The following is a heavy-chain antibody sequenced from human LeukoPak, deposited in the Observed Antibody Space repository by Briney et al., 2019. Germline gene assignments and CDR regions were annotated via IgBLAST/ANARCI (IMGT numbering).Heavy chain of an antibody. V-gene: IGHV3-21*01. Sequence: GGSLRLSCAASGFTFSSYSMNWVRQAPGKGLEWVSSISSSSSYIYYADSVKGRFTISRDNAKNSLYLQMNSLRAEDTAVYYCARASGYYDSSGDAFDIWGQGTMVTVSS. CDR3: ARASGYYDSSGDAFDI. CDR1: GFTFSSYS. D-gene: IGHD3-22*01. J-gene: IGHJ3*02. CDR2: ISSSSSYI.